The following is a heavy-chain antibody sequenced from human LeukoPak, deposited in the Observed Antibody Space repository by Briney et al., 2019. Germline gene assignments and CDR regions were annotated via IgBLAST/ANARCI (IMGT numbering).Heavy chain of an antibody. CDR3: TIAGSYRFDY. V-gene: IGHV3-74*01. J-gene: IGHJ4*02. Sequence: GGSLRLSCAASGFTFSSYWMHWVRQAPGKGLVWVSRINSDGSSTSYADSVKGRFTISRDNAKNTLYLQMNSLTVEDTAVYYCTIAGSYRFDYWGQGHLVTVS. CDR1: GFTFSSYW. CDR2: INSDGSST. D-gene: IGHD3-16*02.